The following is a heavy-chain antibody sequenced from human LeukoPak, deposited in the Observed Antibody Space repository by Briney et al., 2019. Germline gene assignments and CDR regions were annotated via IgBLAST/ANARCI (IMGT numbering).Heavy chain of an antibody. J-gene: IGHJ4*02. CDR2: IWYDASNK. CDR3: ATDISTHYFGS. D-gene: IGHD3-9*01. Sequence: GGSLRLSCTASGFTISTYWMSWVRQAPGKGLEWVTFIWYDASNKYYAESVKGRFTISRDNSRNTVFLQMNSLRAEDTAIYYCATDISTHYFGSWGQGTLVTVSS. CDR1: GFTISTYW. V-gene: IGHV3-30*02.